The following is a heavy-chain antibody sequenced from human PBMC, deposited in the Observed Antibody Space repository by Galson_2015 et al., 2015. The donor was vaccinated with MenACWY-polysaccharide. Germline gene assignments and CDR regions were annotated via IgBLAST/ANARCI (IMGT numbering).Heavy chain of an antibody. CDR3: AKTVTTGYNYYYHGMDV. J-gene: IGHJ6*02. D-gene: IGHD4-17*01. V-gene: IGHV3-30*18. Sequence: SLRLSCAASGVTFRSDGMNWVRQAPGKGLEGVAVISYDGSNKYYADSVKGRFTISRDNSKNTLYLQMNSMRAEATAVYYCAKTVTTGYNYYYHGMDVWGQGTTVTVSS. CDR1: GVTFRSDG. CDR2: ISYDGSNK.